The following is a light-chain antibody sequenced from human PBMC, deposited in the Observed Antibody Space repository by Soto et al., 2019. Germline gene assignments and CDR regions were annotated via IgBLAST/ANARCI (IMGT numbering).Light chain of an antibody. V-gene: IGLV2-23*01. CDR2: DGS. CDR3: CANAGSSSVV. J-gene: IGLJ2*01. Sequence: QSALTQPASVSGSPGPSITISCTGTSSDVGSYNLVSWYQQHPGKAPKLMIYDGSKRPTGVTNRFSGSKSANTASLTISGLQAEDEADYYCCANAGSSSVVFGGGTKLTVL. CDR1: SSDVGSYNL.